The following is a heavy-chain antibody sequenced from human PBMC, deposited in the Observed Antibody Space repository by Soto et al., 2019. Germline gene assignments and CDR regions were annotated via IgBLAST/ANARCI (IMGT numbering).Heavy chain of an antibody. V-gene: IGHV4-34*01. CDR1: GGSFSVYY. D-gene: IGHD3-3*01. J-gene: IGHJ6*02. CDR2: INHSGST. CDR3: ARGSDSGPYYDFWSGYSSPPRYCYYYGMDV. Sequence: PSETLSLTCAVYGGSFSVYYWSWIRQPPGKGLEWIGEINHSGSTNYNPSLKSRVTILVDTSKNQFSLKLSSVTAADTAVYYCARGSDSGPYYDFWSGYSSPPRYCYYYGMDVWGQGTTVTVSS.